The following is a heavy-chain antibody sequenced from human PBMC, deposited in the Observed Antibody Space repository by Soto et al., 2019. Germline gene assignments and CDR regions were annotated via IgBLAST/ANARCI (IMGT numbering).Heavy chain of an antibody. CDR1: GFTFSSYG. V-gene: IGHV3-30*18. CDR3: AKDSENTMAYDY. CDR2: ISYDGSNR. Sequence: PGGSLRLSCAASGFTFSSYGMHWVRQAPGKGLEWVAVISYDGSNRYYADSVKGRFTISRDNSKNTLYLQMNSLRAEDTAVYYCAKDSENTMAYDYWGQGTLVTV. D-gene: IGHD3-10*01. J-gene: IGHJ4*02.